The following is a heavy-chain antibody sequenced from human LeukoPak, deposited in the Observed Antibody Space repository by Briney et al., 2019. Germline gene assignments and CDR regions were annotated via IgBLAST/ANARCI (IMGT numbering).Heavy chain of an antibody. CDR1: GFTFSGYN. J-gene: IGHJ3*02. CDR2: ISSSSSTI. V-gene: IGHV3-48*01. Sequence: GGSLRLSCAASGFTFSGYNMNWVRQAPGKGLEWVSYISSSSSTIYYADSVKGRFTISRDNAKNSLYLQMNSLRAEDTAVYYCARDQGVLRFLEWLLNAFDIWGQGTMVTVSS. D-gene: IGHD3-3*01. CDR3: ARDQGVLRFLEWLLNAFDI.